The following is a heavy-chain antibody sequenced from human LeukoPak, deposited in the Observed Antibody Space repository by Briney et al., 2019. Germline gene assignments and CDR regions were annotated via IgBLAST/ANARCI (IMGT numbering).Heavy chain of an antibody. CDR1: GASITRDY. J-gene: IGHJ4*02. Sequence: SKTLSLTCTVSGASITRDYWTWIRQSPGRGLEWVAYIYSGGSTKYNPSLKSRLTLSVDTSRNQFSLKLSSVTAADTAVYYCASARFSSGWPYSWGRGTLVTVSS. D-gene: IGHD6-19*01. V-gene: IGHV4-59*08. CDR3: ASARFSSGWPYS. CDR2: IYSGGST.